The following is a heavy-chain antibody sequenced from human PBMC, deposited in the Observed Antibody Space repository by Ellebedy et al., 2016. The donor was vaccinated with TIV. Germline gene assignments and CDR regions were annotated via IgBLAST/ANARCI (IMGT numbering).Heavy chain of an antibody. Sequence: GESLKIPXQASGFSFTDYWVGRVRQLPGQDLEWMGAIYPGDSGPSDIRYGPSFEGQVTISADKSITTAYLQWGSLKASDTAIYYCARQNDYGDYWGQGTLVTVSS. CDR1: GFSFTDYW. J-gene: IGHJ4*02. V-gene: IGHV5-51*01. CDR2: IYPGDSGP. CDR3: ARQNDYGDY.